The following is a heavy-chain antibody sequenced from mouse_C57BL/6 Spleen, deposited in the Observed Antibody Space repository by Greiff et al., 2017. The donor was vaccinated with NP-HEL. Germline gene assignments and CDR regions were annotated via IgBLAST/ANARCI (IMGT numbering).Heavy chain of an antibody. J-gene: IGHJ4*01. CDR2: IYPGDGDT. CDR1: GYAFSSSW. Sequence: VQLQQSGPELVKPGASVKISCKASGYAFSSSWMNWVKQRPGKGLEWIGRIYPGDGDTNYNGKFKGKATLTADKSSSTAYMQLSSLTSEDSAVYFCARFITTVVATYYYAMDYWGQGTSVTVSS. D-gene: IGHD1-1*01. CDR3: ARFITTVVATYYYAMDY. V-gene: IGHV1-82*01.